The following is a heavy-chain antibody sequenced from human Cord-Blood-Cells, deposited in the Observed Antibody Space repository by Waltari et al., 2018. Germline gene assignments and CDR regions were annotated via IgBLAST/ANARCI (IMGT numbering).Heavy chain of an antibody. D-gene: IGHD1-26*01. Sequence: QVQLVQSGAEVKKPGASVKVSCKASGYTFTGYYMHWVRQAPGQGLEWMGWINPNSGGTNYAQKFQGWVTMTRDTSISTVYMELSRLRSDDTAVYYCARTSIVGATRYYYYGMDVWGQGTTVTVSS. CDR1: GYTFTGYY. CDR3: ARTSIVGATRYYYYGMDV. CDR2: INPNSGGT. J-gene: IGHJ6*02. V-gene: IGHV1-2*04.